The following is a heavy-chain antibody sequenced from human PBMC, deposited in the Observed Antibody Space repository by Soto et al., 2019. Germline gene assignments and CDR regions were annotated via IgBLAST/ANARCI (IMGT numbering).Heavy chain of an antibody. J-gene: IGHJ6*02. CDR2: IFTGGNK. CDR1: GFTVSSNY. D-gene: IGHD6-13*01. Sequence: GGSLRLSCAASGFTVSSNYMSWVRQAPGKGLEWVSVIFTGGNKYYADSVKGRFTISRDNSKNTLYLQMNSLRAEDTAVYYCASFPGYSSSWYYYYYGMDVWGQGTTVTVSS. V-gene: IGHV3-66*02. CDR3: ASFPGYSSSWYYYYYGMDV.